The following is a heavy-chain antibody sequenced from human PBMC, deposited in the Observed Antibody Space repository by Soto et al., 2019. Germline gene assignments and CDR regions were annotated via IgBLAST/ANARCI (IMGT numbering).Heavy chain of an antibody. CDR2: AYYSGST. CDR1: GGPISHYY. CDR3: ARDRRTTAYYYYGMDV. V-gene: IGHV4-59*01. D-gene: IGHD1-1*01. Sequence: SETLSLICSVSGGPISHYYWSWIRQSPGKGLEWIGYAYYSGSTDYNPSLKSRVTMSVDTSKNQVSLKLNSVTTADTAVYYCARDRRTTAYYYYGMDVWGQGTTVTVSS. J-gene: IGHJ6*02.